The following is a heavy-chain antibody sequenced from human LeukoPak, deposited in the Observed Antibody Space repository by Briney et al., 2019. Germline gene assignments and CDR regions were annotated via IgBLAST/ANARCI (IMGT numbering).Heavy chain of an antibody. Sequence: SETLSLTCTVSGGSISSYYWSWIRQPPGKGLEWIGYIYYSGSTNYNPSLKSRVTISVDTSKNQFSLKLSSVTAADTAVYYCARAVVLRYFDWLSPNWFDPWGQGTLVTVSS. V-gene: IGHV4-59*01. CDR1: GGSISSYY. CDR3: ARAVVLRYFDWLSPNWFDP. D-gene: IGHD3-9*01. CDR2: IYYSGST. J-gene: IGHJ5*02.